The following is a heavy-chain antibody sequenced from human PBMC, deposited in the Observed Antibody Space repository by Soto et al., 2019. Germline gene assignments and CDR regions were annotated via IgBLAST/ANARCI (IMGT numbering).Heavy chain of an antibody. D-gene: IGHD3-3*01. CDR1: GGTFSSYA. V-gene: IGHV1-69*01. Sequence: QVQLVQSGAEVKKPGSSVKVSCKASGGTFSSYAISWVRQAPGQGLEWMGGIIPIFGTANYARKFQGRVTITAAESTSTAYMELSSLRSEDTAVYYCARDLPTYYDFWSGPIRAYYYGMDVWGQGTTVTVSS. J-gene: IGHJ6*02. CDR2: IIPIFGTA. CDR3: ARDLPTYYDFWSGPIRAYYYGMDV.